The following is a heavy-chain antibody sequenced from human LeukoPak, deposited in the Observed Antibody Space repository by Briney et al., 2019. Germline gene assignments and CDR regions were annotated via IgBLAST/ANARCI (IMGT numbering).Heavy chain of an antibody. V-gene: IGHV3-15*05. CDR3: ATEYWGSFNY. CDR1: GFTFTNAW. D-gene: IGHD7-27*01. Sequence: KPGGSLRLSCAASGFTFTNAWMSWVRQAPGKGLEWVGRIKSKTDGGTTDFAAPVKGRFTISRDDSKNTLYLQTNSLKTEDSAVYYCATEYWGSFNYWGQGTLVTVSS. CDR2: IKSKTDGGTT. J-gene: IGHJ4*02.